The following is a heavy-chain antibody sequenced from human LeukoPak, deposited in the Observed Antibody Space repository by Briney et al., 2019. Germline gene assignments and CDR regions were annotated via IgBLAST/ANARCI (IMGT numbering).Heavy chain of an antibody. CDR3: ARAYRSSWYLNWFDP. Sequence: SETLSLTCTVSGYSISSGYYWGWIRQSPGKVLEWIGSIYNSGVTYYNPSLKSRVTISIDMSKNQFSLKLSSVTAADTAVYYCARAYRSSWYLNWFDPWGQGTLVTVSS. J-gene: IGHJ5*02. D-gene: IGHD6-13*01. CDR1: GYSISSGYY. CDR2: IYNSGVT. V-gene: IGHV4-38-2*02.